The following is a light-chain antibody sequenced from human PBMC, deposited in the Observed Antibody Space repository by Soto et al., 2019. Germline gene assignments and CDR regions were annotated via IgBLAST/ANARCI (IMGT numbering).Light chain of an antibody. CDR2: NAS. Sequence: GNRVTISCRASQSISRWLARYQQKPGKAPQVLIWNASTLQRGVPSRFSGSGSATDFTLTISSLQPEDSAAYYCLQDYNYPFTFGQGTKVDIK. CDR3: LQDYNYPFT. J-gene: IGKJ2*01. V-gene: IGKV1-6*01. CDR1: QSISRW.